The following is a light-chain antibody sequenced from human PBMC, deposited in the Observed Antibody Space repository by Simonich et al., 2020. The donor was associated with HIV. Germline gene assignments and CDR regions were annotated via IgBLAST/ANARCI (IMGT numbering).Light chain of an antibody. J-gene: IGKJ4*01. CDR1: QGISNS. Sequence: DIQMTQSPSSPSASVGDRVTITCRASQGISNSLAWYQQKPGKAPKLLLYTASRLESGVPSRFSGSGSGTDYTLTISSLQPEDFATYYCQQYYSNLVTFGGGTKVEIK. CDR3: QQYYSNLVT. V-gene: IGKV1-NL1*01. CDR2: TAS.